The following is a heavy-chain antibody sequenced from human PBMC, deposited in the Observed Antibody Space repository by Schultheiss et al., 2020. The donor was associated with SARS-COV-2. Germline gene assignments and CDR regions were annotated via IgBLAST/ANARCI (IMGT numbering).Heavy chain of an antibody. Sequence: SETLSLTCTVSGGSISSYYWSWIRQPPGKGLEWIGEINHSWSTYYNPSLKSRVTISVDRSKNQFSLKLSSVTAADTAVYYCARVVDTAMVTTRPYYYYMDVWGKGTTVTVSS. D-gene: IGHD5-18*01. J-gene: IGHJ6*03. CDR1: GGSISSYY. CDR3: ARVVDTAMVTTRPYYYYMDV. CDR2: INHSWST. V-gene: IGHV4-34*01.